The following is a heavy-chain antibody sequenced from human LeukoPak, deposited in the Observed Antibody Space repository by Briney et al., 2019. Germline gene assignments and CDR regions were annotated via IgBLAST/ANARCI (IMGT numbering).Heavy chain of an antibody. D-gene: IGHD1-26*01. V-gene: IGHV3-11*01. CDR2: ISSSGGTI. J-gene: IGHJ4*02. Sequence: GGSLRLSCAASGFTFSDYYMSWIRQAPGKGLEWVSYISSSGGTIYYADSVKGRFTISRDNAKNSLYLQMNSLRAEDTAVYYCARVAKRSYMYYFDYWGQGTLVTVSS. CDR3: ARVAKRSYMYYFDY. CDR1: GFTFSDYY.